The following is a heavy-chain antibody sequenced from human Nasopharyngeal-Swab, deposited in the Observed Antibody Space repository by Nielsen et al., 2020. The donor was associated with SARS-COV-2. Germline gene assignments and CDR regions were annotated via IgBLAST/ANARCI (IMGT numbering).Heavy chain of an antibody. CDR2: ISAYNGNT. CDR1: GYTFTSYG. Sequence: ASVKVSCKASGYTFTSYGISWVRQAPGQGLEWMGWISAYNGNTNYAQKLQGRVTMTTDQSKSPAYMELERLRSDDTAVYYCAREYRVADYDYVWGSSGLPFDHWGQGTLVTVSS. J-gene: IGHJ4*02. CDR3: AREYRVADYDYVWGSSGLPFDH. D-gene: IGHD3-16*01. V-gene: IGHV1-18*04.